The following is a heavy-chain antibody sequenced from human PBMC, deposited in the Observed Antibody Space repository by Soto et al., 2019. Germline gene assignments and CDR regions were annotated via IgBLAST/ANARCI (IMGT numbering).Heavy chain of an antibody. J-gene: IGHJ1*01. D-gene: IGHD3-22*01. CDR3: ATEDFSSGHAGTFRR. Sequence: QVQLVESGGGVVQPGRSLRLSCAASGFTFSSFVMHWLRQAPGRGLEWVTGISNDGTNTHYTDSVRGRFTISRDNSKNPLYLQIDSLTSEDTALYYCATEDFSSGHAGTFRRWGQGTLVTVTS. CDR2: ISNDGTNT. V-gene: IGHV3-30*10. CDR1: GFTFSSFV.